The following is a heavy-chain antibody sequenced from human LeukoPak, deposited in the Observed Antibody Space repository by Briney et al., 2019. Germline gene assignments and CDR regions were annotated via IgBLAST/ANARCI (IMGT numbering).Heavy chain of an antibody. D-gene: IGHD2-2*01. CDR1: GGSISSSSYY. CDR3: ASIAVVPAFDY. Sequence: SETLSLTCTVSGGSISSSSYYWDWIRQPPGKGLEWIGSLYYSGSTYYNPSLKSRVTISVDTSKNQFSLKLSSVTAADTAVYYCASIAVVPAFDYWGQGTLVTVSS. CDR2: LYYSGST. V-gene: IGHV4-39*01. J-gene: IGHJ4*02.